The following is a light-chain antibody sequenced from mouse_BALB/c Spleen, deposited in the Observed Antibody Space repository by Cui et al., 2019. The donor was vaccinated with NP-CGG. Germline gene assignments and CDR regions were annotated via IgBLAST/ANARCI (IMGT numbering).Light chain of an antibody. CDR2: STN. CDR3: ALWYSNHWV. CDR1: TGAVTTSNY. J-gene: IGLJ1*01. Sequence: HAVVTQESALTTSPGETVTLTSRSSTGAVTTSNYANWVQEKPDHLFTGLIGSTNNRAPGVPARFSGSLIGNKAALTITGAQTEDEAIYFCALWYSNHWVFGGGTKLTVL. V-gene: IGLV1*01.